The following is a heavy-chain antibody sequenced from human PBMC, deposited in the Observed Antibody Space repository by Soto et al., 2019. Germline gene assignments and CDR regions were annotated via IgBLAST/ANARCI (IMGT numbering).Heavy chain of an antibody. CDR2: IKSKTDGGTT. CDR1: GFTFSNAW. V-gene: IGHV3-15*07. CDR3: TTKWKARGQWLVRGAFDY. D-gene: IGHD6-19*01. J-gene: IGHJ4*02. Sequence: GGSLRLSCAASGFTFSNAWMNWVRQAPGKGLEWVGRIKSKTDGGTTDYAAPVKGRFTISRDDSKNTLYLQMNSLKTEDTAVYYCTTKWKARGQWLVRGAFDYWGQGTLVTVSS.